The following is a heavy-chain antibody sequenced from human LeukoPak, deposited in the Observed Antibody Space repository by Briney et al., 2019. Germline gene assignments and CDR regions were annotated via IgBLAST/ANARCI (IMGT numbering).Heavy chain of an antibody. V-gene: IGHV1-46*01. CDR3: AKDADIVVVPAAIGGYFDY. CDR2: IYPGGGST. J-gene: IGHJ4*02. CDR1: GYTFTTYF. D-gene: IGHD2-2*02. Sequence: ASVKVSCKASGYTFTTYFMHWVRQAPGQGLEWMGMIYPGGGSTSYAQKFQGRVTMTRDTSTSTVYMELSSLRAEDTAVYYCAKDADIVVVPAAIGGYFDYWGQGTLVTVSS.